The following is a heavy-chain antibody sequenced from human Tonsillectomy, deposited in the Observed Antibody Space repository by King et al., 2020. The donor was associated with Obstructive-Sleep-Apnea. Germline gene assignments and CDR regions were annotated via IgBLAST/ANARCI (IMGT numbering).Heavy chain of an antibody. CDR3: ARGDGYNHDAFDI. J-gene: IGHJ3*02. CDR1: GFTFSSYG. Sequence: VQLVESGGGVVQPGRSLRLSCAASGFTFSSYGMHWVRQAPGKGLEWVAVIGYDGSNKYFGDSGKGRFTISRDNSKNTLYLQMTSLRAEDTAVYYCARGDGYNHDAFDIWGQGTMVTVSS. CDR2: IGYDGSNK. D-gene: IGHD5-24*01. V-gene: IGHV3-33*01.